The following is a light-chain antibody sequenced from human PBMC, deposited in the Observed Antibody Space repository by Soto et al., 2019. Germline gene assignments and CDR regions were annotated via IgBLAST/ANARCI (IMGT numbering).Light chain of an antibody. V-gene: IGKV1-5*03. CDR1: QTISSW. CDR2: KAS. Sequence: DIHMTQSPSTLSGSVGDIFTITCRASQTISSWLDWYQQKQGKAPKLLIYKASTLKSGVPSRLRGSGYGTELTITISSMQTDDFETYYCQHYNSYSEAFGQGTKVDIK. CDR3: QHYNSYSEA. J-gene: IGKJ1*01.